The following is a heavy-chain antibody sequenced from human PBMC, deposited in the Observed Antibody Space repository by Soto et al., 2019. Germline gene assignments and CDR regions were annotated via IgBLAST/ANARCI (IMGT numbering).Heavy chain of an antibody. J-gene: IGHJ4*02. CDR3: AKRSSSSTFDY. CDR1: GDSISDYY. Sequence: PSETLSLTCTLSGDSISDYYWSWIRQPPGRGLEWIGYIYYGGSTKYNPSLKSRVTISGDRSKNQFSLKLSSVTAADTAVYYCAKRSSSSTFDYWGQGTLVTVSS. V-gene: IGHV4-59*01. CDR2: IYYGGST. D-gene: IGHD6-6*01.